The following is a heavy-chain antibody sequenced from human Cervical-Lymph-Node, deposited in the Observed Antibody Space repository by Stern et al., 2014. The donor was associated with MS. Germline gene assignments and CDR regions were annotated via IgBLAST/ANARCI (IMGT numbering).Heavy chain of an antibody. CDR1: GGSISSGGYY. J-gene: IGHJ5*02. V-gene: IGHV4-31*03. Sequence: VQLVESGPGLVKPSQTLSLTCTVSGGSISSGGYYWSWIRQHPGKGLEWIGYIYYSGSTYYNPSLKSRVTISVDTSKNQFSLKLSSVTAADTAVYYCARVRSDCSGGSCNWFDPWGQGTLVTVSS. CDR2: IYYSGST. D-gene: IGHD2-15*01. CDR3: ARVRSDCSGGSCNWFDP.